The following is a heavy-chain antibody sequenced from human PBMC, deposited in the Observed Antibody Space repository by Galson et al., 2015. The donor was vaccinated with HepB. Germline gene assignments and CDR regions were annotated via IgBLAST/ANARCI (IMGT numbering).Heavy chain of an antibody. D-gene: IGHD3-3*01. J-gene: IGHJ4*02. CDR3: TTDLYYDFWSGYSGFDY. V-gene: IGHV3-15*01. Sequence: SLRLSCAASGFTFSNAWMSWVRQAPGKGLEWVGRIKSKTDGGTTDYAAPVKGRFTISRDDSKNTLYLLMNSLKTEDTAVYYCTTDLYYDFWSGYSGFDYWGQGTLVTVSS. CDR2: IKSKTDGGTT. CDR1: GFTFSNAW.